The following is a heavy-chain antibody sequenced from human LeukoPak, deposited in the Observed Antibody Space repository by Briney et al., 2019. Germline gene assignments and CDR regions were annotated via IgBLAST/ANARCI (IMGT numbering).Heavy chain of an antibody. D-gene: IGHD6-13*01. CDR3: ARLPVRSSWYGVYFDY. V-gene: IGHV4-59*12. CDR2: IYYSGST. Sequence: SETLSLTCTVSGGSISSYYWSWIRQPPGKGLEWIGYIYYSGSTNYNPSLKSRVTISVDTSKNQFSLKLSSVTAADTAVYYCARLPVRSSWYGVYFDYWGQGTLVTVSS. CDR1: GGSISSYY. J-gene: IGHJ4*02.